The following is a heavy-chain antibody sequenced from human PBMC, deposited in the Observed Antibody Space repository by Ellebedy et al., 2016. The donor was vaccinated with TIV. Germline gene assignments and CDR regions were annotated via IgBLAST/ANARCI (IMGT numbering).Heavy chain of an antibody. J-gene: IGHJ4*02. Sequence: GESLKISCAASGFTFSDHYMDWVRLAPGKGLEWIGSTKNRANSYTIEYAAAVKGRFTISRDDSKNSVYLQMNSLKTEDTALYYCARWDSGACRDWGQGTLVTVSS. V-gene: IGHV3-72*01. CDR3: ARWDSGACRD. D-gene: IGHD2-8*02. CDR2: TKNRANSYTI. CDR1: GFTFSDHY.